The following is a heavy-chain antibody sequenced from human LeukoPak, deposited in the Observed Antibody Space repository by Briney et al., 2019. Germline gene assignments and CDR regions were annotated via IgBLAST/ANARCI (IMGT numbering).Heavy chain of an antibody. Sequence: PSQTLSLTCTVSGGSISSGDYYWSWIRQPPGKGLEWIGYIYYSGSTYYNPSLKSRVTISVDTSKNQFSLKLSPVTAADTAVYYCARDRGTYYYDSSGYYHWYFDLWGRGTLVTVSS. J-gene: IGHJ2*01. CDR3: ARDRGTYYYDSSGYYHWYFDL. V-gene: IGHV4-30-4*01. D-gene: IGHD3-22*01. CDR1: GGSISSGDYY. CDR2: IYYSGST.